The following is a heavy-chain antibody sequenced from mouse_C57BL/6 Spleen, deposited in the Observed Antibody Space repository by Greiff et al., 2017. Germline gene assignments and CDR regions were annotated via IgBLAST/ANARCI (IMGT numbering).Heavy chain of an antibody. V-gene: IGHV1-50*01. Sequence: QVQLKQPGAELVKPGASVKLSCKASGYTFTSYWMQWVKQRPGQGLEWIGEIDPSDSYTNYNQKFKGKATLTVDTSSSTAYMQLSSLTSEDSAVYYCARSEGSPFAYWGQGTLVTVSA. CDR2: IDPSDSYT. J-gene: IGHJ3*01. CDR1: GYTFTSYW. CDR3: ARSEGSPFAY.